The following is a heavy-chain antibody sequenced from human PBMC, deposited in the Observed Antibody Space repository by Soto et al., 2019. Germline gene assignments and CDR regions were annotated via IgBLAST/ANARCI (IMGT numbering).Heavy chain of an antibody. D-gene: IGHD6-25*01. CDR1: GGSISPYH. V-gene: IGHV4-59*08. Sequence: QVQLQESGPGLVKPSETLSLTCSVSGGSISPYHWSWIRQPPGKGLEWIGYISHSGATNYNPSLKSRRTISVDTSKKQFTLTLNSMTDADTAVDYCARLSGFFDLWRRGTLITVSS. CDR2: ISHSGAT. CDR3: ARLSGFFDL. J-gene: IGHJ2*01.